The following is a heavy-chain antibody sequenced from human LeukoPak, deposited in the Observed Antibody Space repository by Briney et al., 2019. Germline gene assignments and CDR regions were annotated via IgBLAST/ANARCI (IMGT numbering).Heavy chain of an antibody. V-gene: IGHV3-21*01. D-gene: IGHD6-19*01. Sequence: GGSLRLSCAASGFTFSSYSMNWDRQAPGKGLEWVSSISSSSSYIYYADSVKGRFTISRDNAKNSLYLQMNSLRAEDTAVYYCARDKTYSSGSLYGYWGQGTLVTVSS. CDR1: GFTFSSYS. CDR2: ISSSSSYI. CDR3: ARDKTYSSGSLYGY. J-gene: IGHJ4*02.